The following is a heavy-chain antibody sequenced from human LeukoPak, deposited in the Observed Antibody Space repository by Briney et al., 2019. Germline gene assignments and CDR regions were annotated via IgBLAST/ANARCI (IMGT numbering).Heavy chain of an antibody. J-gene: IGHJ4*02. CDR1: GFTFDDYA. CDR3: AKDKQRSELPTGTLDY. V-gene: IGHV3-9*01. D-gene: IGHD1-1*01. Sequence: GGSLRLSCAASGFTFDDYAMHWVRQAPGKGLEWVSGISWNSGSIGYADSVKGRFTISRDNAKNSLYLQMNSLRAEDTALYYCAKDKQRSELPTGTLDYWGQGTLVTVSS. CDR2: ISWNSGSI.